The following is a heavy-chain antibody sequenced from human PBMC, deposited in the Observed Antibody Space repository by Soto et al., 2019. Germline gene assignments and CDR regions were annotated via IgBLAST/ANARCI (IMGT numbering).Heavy chain of an antibody. D-gene: IGHD6-19*01. V-gene: IGHV5-51*01. J-gene: IGHJ4*02. CDR1: GYSFISHW. CDR3: TRHQSSGWYDY. CDR2: INPGDSDV. Sequence: GESLKISCKGSGYSFISHWIAWVRQTPGKGLEWMGIINPGDSDVRYSPSFQGQVTISADKSINTAYLQWSSLKASDTATYYCTRHQSSGWYDYCGQGTLVTVSS.